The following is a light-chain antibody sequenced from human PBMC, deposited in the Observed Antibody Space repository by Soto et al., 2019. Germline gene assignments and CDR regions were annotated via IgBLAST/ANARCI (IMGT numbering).Light chain of an antibody. CDR3: SSYSSTITRV. CDR2: DVS. J-gene: IGLJ1*01. Sequence: QSSLAQPDSLSGSPGQSITISRIGNNNYFGAYNYASWYRQHPGKAPKLIIYDVSNRPSGVSNRFSGSKSGYTASLTISGLQAEDEADYYCSSYSSTITRVFGTGTKVTVL. CDR1: NNYFGAYNY. V-gene: IGLV2-14*03.